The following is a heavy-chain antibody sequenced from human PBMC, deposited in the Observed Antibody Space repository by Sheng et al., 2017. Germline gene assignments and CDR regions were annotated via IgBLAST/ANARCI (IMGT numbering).Heavy chain of an antibody. D-gene: IGHD6-13*01. CDR2: IIPIFGTA. CDR3: ASYGNAAAGRVPDYYYYYMDV. V-gene: IGHV1-69*05. J-gene: IGHJ6*03. CDR1: GGTFSSYA. Sequence: QVQLVQSGAEVKKPGSSVKVSCKASGGTFSSYAISWVRQAPGQGLEWMGGIIPIFGTANYAQKFQGRVTITTDESTSTAYMELSSLRSEDTAVYYCASYGNAAAGRVPDYYYYYMDVWGKGTTVTVSS.